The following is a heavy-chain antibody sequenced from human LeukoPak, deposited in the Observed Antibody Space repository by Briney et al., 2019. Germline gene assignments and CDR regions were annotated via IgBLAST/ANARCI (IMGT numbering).Heavy chain of an antibody. J-gene: IGHJ6*03. CDR3: AKDAGITMVRGVIIYYYYMDV. D-gene: IGHD3-10*01. CDR1: GFTFSSYE. V-gene: IGHV3-48*03. Sequence: HPGGSLRLSCAASGFTFSSYEMNWVRQAPGKGLEWVSYISSSGSTIYYADSVKGRFTISRDNSKNTLYLQMNSLRAEDTAVYYCAKDAGITMVRGVIIYYYYMDVWGKGTTVTISS. CDR2: ISSSGSTI.